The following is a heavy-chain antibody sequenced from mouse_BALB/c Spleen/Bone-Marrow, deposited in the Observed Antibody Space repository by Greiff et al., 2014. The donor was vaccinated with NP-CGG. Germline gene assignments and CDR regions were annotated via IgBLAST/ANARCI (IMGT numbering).Heavy chain of an antibody. Sequence: VQLKESGAELVKPGASVKLSCTASGFNIKDTYMHWVQQRPEQGLEWIGRIDPANGNTKYDPKFQGKATITADTSSNTAYLQLSSLTSEDTAVYYCAAYYYGSGQFAYWGQGTLVTVAA. CDR2: IDPANGNT. CDR3: AAYYYGSGQFAY. CDR1: GFNIKDTY. J-gene: IGHJ3*01. V-gene: IGHV14-3*02. D-gene: IGHD1-1*01.